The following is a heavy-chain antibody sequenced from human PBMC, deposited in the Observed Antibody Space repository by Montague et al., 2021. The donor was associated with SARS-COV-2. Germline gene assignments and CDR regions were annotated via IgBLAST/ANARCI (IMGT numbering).Heavy chain of an antibody. CDR2: IYSDSST. CDR3: ATLIMPAFDI. J-gene: IGHJ3*02. V-gene: IGHV3-66*04. Sequence: SLRLSCAASGFTVSSNYMSWVRQAPGKGLEWVSLIYSDSSTSYADSVRGRFTISRDNSKNTLYLQMNILRVEDTAVYYCATLIMPAFDIWGQGRLVTVSS. CDR1: GFTVSSNY. D-gene: IGHD2-2*01.